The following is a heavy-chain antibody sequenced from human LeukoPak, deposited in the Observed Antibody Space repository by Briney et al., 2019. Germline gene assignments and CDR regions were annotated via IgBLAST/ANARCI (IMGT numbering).Heavy chain of an antibody. J-gene: IGHJ4*02. D-gene: IGHD6-13*01. V-gene: IGHV4-34*01. CDR1: GGSFSGYY. CDR3: ARGGWGYSSSWYVPTNFDY. CDR2: INHSGST. Sequence: PSETLSLTCAVYGGSFSGYYWSWIRQPPGKGLEWLGEINHSGSTNYNPSHNSRVTISVDTSNNQFSLKLSSVTAADTAVYYCARGGWGYSSSWYVPTNFDYWGQGTLVTVSS.